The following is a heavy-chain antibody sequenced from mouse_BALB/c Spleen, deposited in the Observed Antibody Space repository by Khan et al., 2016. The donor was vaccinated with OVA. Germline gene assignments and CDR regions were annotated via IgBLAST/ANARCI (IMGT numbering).Heavy chain of an antibody. CDR3: ASTESHYCGSYALDY. V-gene: IGHV14-3*02. D-gene: IGHD1-2*01. CDR1: AFNLKDTY. Sequence: VQLQQSGAVLVKPGASVKLSCTTSAFNLKDTYLPWVKPTPEHGLEGLGRIDPATANIKYDPKFPGQATITADTSSQPAYLPLRSLPSEDPAVSYGASTESHYCGSYALDYWGQGASVTVSS. J-gene: IGHJ4*01. CDR2: IDPATANI.